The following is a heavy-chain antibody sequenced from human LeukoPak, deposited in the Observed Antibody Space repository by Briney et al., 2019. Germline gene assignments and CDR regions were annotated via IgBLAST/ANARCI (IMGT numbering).Heavy chain of an antibody. CDR3: ARARYYDFWSGYSFVVHVKPNWFDP. Sequence: SETLSLTCTVSGGSISSGGYYWSWIRQHPGKGLEWIGYIYYSGSTYYNPSLKSRVTISVDTSKNQFSLKLSSVTAADTAVYYCARARYYDFWSGYSFVVHVKPNWFDPWGQGTLVTVSS. V-gene: IGHV4-31*03. CDR2: IYYSGST. J-gene: IGHJ5*02. D-gene: IGHD3-3*01. CDR1: GGSISSGGYY.